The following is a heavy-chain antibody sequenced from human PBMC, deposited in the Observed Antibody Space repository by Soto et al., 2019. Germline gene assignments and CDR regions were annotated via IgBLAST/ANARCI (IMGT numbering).Heavy chain of an antibody. J-gene: IGHJ4*02. Sequence: PSETLSLTCTVSGGSISSGGYYWSWIRQPPGKGLEWIGEINHSGSTNYNPSLKSRVTISVDTSKNQFSLKLSSVTAADTAVYYCARDPFQPYSSSWHTGLIRDYWGQGTLVTVSS. CDR1: GGSISSGGYY. CDR2: INHSGST. D-gene: IGHD6-13*01. V-gene: IGHV4-39*07. CDR3: ARDPFQPYSSSWHTGLIRDY.